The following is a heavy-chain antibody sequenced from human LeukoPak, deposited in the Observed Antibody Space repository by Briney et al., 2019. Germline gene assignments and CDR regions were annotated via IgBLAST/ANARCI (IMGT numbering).Heavy chain of an antibody. J-gene: IGHJ4*02. CDR2: INHSGST. D-gene: IGHD3-10*01. CDR3: ASSYGSGPLDY. Sequence: SETLSLTCAVYGGSFSGYYWGWIRHPPGKGLEWMGEINHSGSTNCNPSLKSGVTISVDTSKNQFSLRLSSVTAADTAVYYCASSYGSGPLDYWGQGTLVTVSS. CDR1: GGSFSGYY. V-gene: IGHV4-34*01.